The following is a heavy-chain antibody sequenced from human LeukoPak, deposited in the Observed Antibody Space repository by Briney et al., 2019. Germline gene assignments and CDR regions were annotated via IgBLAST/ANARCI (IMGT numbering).Heavy chain of an antibody. CDR3: AKGGVPYYYYGVDV. CDR2: IYSGGST. CDR1: GFTVSSNY. D-gene: IGHD6-25*01. V-gene: IGHV3-53*01. Sequence: GGSLRLSCAASGFTVSSNYMSWVRQAPGKGLEWVSVIYSGGSTYYADFVKGRFTISRDNSKNTLYLQMNSLRAEDTAVYYCAKGGVPYYYYGVDVWGQGTTVTVSS. J-gene: IGHJ6*02.